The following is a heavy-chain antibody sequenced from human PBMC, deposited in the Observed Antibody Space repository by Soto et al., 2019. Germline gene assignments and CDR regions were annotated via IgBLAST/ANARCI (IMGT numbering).Heavy chain of an antibody. D-gene: IGHD2-15*01. Sequence: GSLRLSCAASGFTFSSYWMSWVRQAPGKGLEWVANIKQDGSEKYYVDSVKGRFTISRDNAKNSLYLQMNSLRAEDTAIYYCAKDRVPDGIYSFDYWGQGVLVTVSS. J-gene: IGHJ4*02. CDR2: IKQDGSEK. CDR1: GFTFSSYW. CDR3: AKDRVPDGIYSFDY. V-gene: IGHV3-7*05.